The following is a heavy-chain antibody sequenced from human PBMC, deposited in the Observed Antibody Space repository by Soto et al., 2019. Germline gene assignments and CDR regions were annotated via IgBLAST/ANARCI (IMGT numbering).Heavy chain of an antibody. Sequence: QVQLQQWGAGLLKPSETLSLTCAVYGGSFSGYYWSWIRQPPGKGLEWIGEINHSGSTNYNPSLKSRVTISVDTSKNQFSLKLSTVTAADTAVYYCARVSARPPTLTTFDYWGQGTLVTVSS. CDR2: INHSGST. CDR3: ARVSARPPTLTTFDY. V-gene: IGHV4-34*01. J-gene: IGHJ4*02. D-gene: IGHD4-4*01. CDR1: GGSFSGYY.